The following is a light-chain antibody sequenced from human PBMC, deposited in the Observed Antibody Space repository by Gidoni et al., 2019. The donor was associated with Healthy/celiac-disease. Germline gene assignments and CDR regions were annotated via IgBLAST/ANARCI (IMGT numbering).Light chain of an antibody. CDR2: KAS. V-gene: IGKV1-5*03. CDR1: QSMSSW. CDR3: QHYNSYSQT. J-gene: IGKJ1*01. Sequence: DIQMTQSPSTLSASVGDRVTITCRASQSMSSWLAWYQQKPGKAPKLLIYKASSLESGVPSRFSGSGSGTEFTLTISSLQPDDFATYYCQHYNSYSQTFXXXTKVEIK.